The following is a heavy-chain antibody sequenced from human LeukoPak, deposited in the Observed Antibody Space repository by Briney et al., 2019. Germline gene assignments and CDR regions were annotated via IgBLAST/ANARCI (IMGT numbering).Heavy chain of an antibody. Sequence: GGSLRLSCAASGFTFDDYAMSWVRQAPGKGLEWVSAISGSGGSTYYADSVKGRFTISRDNSKNTLYLQMNSLRAEDTAVYYCAKDPSYDSSGYQFDYWGQGTLVTVSS. CDR1: GFTFDDYA. V-gene: IGHV3-23*01. J-gene: IGHJ4*02. CDR3: AKDPSYDSSGYQFDY. D-gene: IGHD3-22*01. CDR2: ISGSGGST.